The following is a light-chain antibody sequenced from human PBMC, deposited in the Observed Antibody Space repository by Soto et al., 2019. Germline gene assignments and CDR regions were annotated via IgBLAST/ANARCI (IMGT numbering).Light chain of an antibody. Sequence: EIVMTQSPATLSVSPGERATISCRASQSVSSNLAWYQQKPGQAPSLLIYSASTRATGIPARFSGSGSGTEFTLTISSLQSEDFAVYYCQQYNNWPQTFGQGTKVDIK. CDR2: SAS. CDR3: QQYNNWPQT. V-gene: IGKV3-15*01. J-gene: IGKJ1*01. CDR1: QSVSSN.